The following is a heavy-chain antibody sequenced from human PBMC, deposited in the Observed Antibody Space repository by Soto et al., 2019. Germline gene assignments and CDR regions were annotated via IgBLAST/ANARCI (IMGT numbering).Heavy chain of an antibody. J-gene: IGHJ5*02. Sequence: EVQLLESGGDVVRPGGSLRLSCAASGFTFSSYAMGWVRQAPGKGLEWVAGVSRAGTYTFYADSVRGGFSISRDNSRDTVDLCMNALRGDDTAVYFCVKYTVTEDLGESWGQGTLVSVSS. V-gene: IGHV3-23*01. CDR1: GFTFSSYA. CDR2: VSRAGTYT. CDR3: VKYTVTEDLGES. D-gene: IGHD3-16*01.